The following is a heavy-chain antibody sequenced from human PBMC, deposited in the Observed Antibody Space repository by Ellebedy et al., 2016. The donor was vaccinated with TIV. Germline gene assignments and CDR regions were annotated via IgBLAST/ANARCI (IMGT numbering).Heavy chain of an antibody. CDR1: GYNFTTYW. D-gene: IGHD3-10*01. CDR3: GRPRVGAPRDY. J-gene: IGHJ4*02. V-gene: IGHV5-10-1*01. Sequence: GESLKISCQASGYNFTTYWISWVRQMPGKGLEWMGRIDPEDSYTDYIPSFQGHVTISVDRSINTAFLQWSSLKASDTAIYYCGRPRVGAPRDYWGQGTLVTVSS. CDR2: IDPEDSYT.